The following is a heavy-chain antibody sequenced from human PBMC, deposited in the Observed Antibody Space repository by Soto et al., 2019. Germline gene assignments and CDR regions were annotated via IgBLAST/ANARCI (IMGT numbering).Heavy chain of an antibody. D-gene: IGHD1-26*01. CDR3: ARDHYSTSSPQRDD. J-gene: IGHJ4*02. Sequence: QVQLVESGGGVVRPGRSLRLSCAASGFMFETHAMHWVRQAPGKGQEWVALISYDGDVNFYGDSGKGRFTISRDNSKNTLSLQMNSLTAEDTAVYYCARDHYSTSSPQRDDWGQGTLVTVSS. CDR1: GFMFETHA. CDR2: ISYDGDVN. V-gene: IGHV3-30-3*01.